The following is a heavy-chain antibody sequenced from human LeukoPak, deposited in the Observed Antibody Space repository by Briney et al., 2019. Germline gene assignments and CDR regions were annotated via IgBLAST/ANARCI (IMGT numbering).Heavy chain of an antibody. CDR3: ARHGINYYDSSGYYLNWFDP. J-gene: IGHJ5*02. V-gene: IGHV5-51*01. CDR2: IYPGDSDT. CDR1: GYSFTSYW. D-gene: IGHD3-22*01. Sequence: GESLKISCKGSGYSFTSYWIGWGRQMPGKGLEWMGSIYPGDSDTRYRPSFQGQVTISADKSISTAYLQWSSLKASDTAMYYCARHGINYYDSSGYYLNWFDPWGQGTLVTVSS.